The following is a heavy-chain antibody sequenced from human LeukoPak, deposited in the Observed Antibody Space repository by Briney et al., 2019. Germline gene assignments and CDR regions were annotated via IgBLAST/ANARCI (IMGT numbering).Heavy chain of an antibody. J-gene: IGHJ4*02. CDR2: ISGSGGGT. Sequence: GGSLRLSCAASGFTFSSYAMSWVRQAPGKGLEWVSAISGSGGGTYYADSVKGRFTISRDNSKNTLHLQMNSLRAEDTAVYYCARDLLRFLEWLGAFDYWGQGTLVTVSS. D-gene: IGHD3-3*01. V-gene: IGHV3-23*01. CDR3: ARDLLRFLEWLGAFDY. CDR1: GFTFSSYA.